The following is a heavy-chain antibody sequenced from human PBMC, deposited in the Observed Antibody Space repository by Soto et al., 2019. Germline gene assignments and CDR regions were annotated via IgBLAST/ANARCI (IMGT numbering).Heavy chain of an antibody. CDR1: GFTFSSYS. Sequence: PGGSLRLSCATSGFTFSSYSMNWVRQAPGMGLEWVSSISSSSRYIYYADSVRGRFTISRDNAKNSLYLQINSLRAEDTAVYYCARDRLVAATSAPPYCYYGMDVWGQGTTVTVYS. J-gene: IGHJ6*02. D-gene: IGHD2-15*01. CDR3: ARDRLVAATSAPPYCYYGMDV. CDR2: ISSSSRYI. V-gene: IGHV3-21*01.